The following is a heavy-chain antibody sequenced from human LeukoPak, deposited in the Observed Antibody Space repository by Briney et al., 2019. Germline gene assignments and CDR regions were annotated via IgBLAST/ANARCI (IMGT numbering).Heavy chain of an antibody. J-gene: IGHJ4*02. D-gene: IGHD3-22*01. V-gene: IGHV1-69*05. Sequence: SVKVSCKASGGTFSSYAISWVRQAPGQGLEWMGRIIPIFGTANYAQKFQGRVTITTDESTSTAYMELSSLRSEDTAVYYCARDLVVVVTESYFDYWGQGTLVTVSS. CDR2: IIPIFGTA. CDR1: GGTFSSYA. CDR3: ARDLVVVVTESYFDY.